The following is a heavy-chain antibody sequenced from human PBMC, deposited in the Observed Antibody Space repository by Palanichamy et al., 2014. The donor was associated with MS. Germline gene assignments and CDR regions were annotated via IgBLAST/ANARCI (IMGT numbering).Heavy chain of an antibody. J-gene: IGHJ4*02. CDR3: AKGGWLEY. V-gene: IGHV3-23*04. D-gene: IGHD6-19*01. CDR1: GFTFSSND. CDR2: FSVSGGNT. Sequence: EVQLVESGGGLVQPGGSLRLSCAASGFTFSSNDMSWVRQAPGKGLEWVSAFSVSGGNTHYSDSVKGRFTISRDDSKNTLYLQINSLRGEDTAVYYCAKGGWLEYWGQGTLVTVSS.